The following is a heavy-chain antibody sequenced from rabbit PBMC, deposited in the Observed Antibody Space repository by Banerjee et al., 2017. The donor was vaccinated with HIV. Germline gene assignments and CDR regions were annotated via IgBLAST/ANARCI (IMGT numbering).Heavy chain of an antibody. J-gene: IGHJ3*01. V-gene: IGHV1S40*01. D-gene: IGHD6-1*01. Sequence: QSLEESGGGLVQPEGSLTLTCKASGFDFSSTYYMCWVRQAPGKGLEWIGCINTSSGNTVYASWAKGRFTISKTSSTTVTLQMTSLTAADTATYFCARNGPGIGYATDLWGQGTLVTVS. CDR1: GFDFSSTYY. CDR2: INTSSGNT. CDR3: ARNGPGIGYATDL.